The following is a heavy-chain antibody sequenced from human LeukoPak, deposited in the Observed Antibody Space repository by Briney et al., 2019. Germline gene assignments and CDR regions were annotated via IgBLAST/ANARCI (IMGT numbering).Heavy chain of an antibody. Sequence: ASVKVSCKASGYTFTSYDINWVRQATGQGLEWMGWMNPNSGNTGYAQKFQGRVTMTRNTSISTAYMELNSLRAEDTAVYYCAREEYSGSYYGRWGQGTLVTVSS. J-gene: IGHJ4*02. CDR3: AREEYSGSYYGR. V-gene: IGHV1-8*01. CDR1: GYTFTSYD. D-gene: IGHD1-26*01. CDR2: MNPNSGNT.